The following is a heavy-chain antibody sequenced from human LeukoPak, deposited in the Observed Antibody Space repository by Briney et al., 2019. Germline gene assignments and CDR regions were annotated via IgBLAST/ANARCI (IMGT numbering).Heavy chain of an antibody. D-gene: IGHD3-3*01. Sequence: SETLSLTCTVSGGSISSTNYYWGWIRQPPGTGLEWIGSIYYSGSTFYNPSLQSRVTISVDTSKNQFSLRLSSVSAADTAVYYCARLDYDFWNGNHDYWGQGTLVTVSS. V-gene: IGHV4-39*01. CDR1: GGSISSTNYY. J-gene: IGHJ4*02. CDR2: IYYSGST. CDR3: ARLDYDFWNGNHDY.